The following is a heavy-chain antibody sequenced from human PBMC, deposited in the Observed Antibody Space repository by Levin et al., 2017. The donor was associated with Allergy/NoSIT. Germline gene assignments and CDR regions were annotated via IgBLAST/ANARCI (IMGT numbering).Heavy chain of an antibody. D-gene: IGHD3-3*01. CDR3: ARRIFGVVHHFDY. CDR1: GGSFSGYY. Sequence: SETLSLTCAVYGGSFSGYYWSWIRQPPGKGLEWIGEINHSGSTNYNPSLKSRVTISVDTSKNQFSLKLSSVTAADTAVYYCARRIFGVVHHFDYWGQGTLVTVSS. CDR2: INHSGST. V-gene: IGHV4-34*01. J-gene: IGHJ4*02.